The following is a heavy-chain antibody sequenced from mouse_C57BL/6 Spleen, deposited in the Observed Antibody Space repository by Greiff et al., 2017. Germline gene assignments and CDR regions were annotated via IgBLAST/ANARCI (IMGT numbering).Heavy chain of an antibody. Sequence: VQLQQSGPELVKPGASVKISCKASGYAFSSSWMNWVKQRPGKGLEWIGRIYPGDGDTNYNGKFKGKATLTADKSSSTAYMQLSSLTSEDSAVYFCARPLSTVVVNWYFDVWGTGTTVTVSS. D-gene: IGHD1-1*01. CDR2: IYPGDGDT. V-gene: IGHV1-82*01. CDR3: ARPLSTVVVNWYFDV. J-gene: IGHJ1*03. CDR1: GYAFSSSW.